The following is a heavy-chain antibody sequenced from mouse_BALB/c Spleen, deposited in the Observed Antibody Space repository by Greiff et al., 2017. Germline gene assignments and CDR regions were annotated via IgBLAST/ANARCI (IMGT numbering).Heavy chain of an antibody. Sequence: VKLQQSGAELVRPGTSVKVSCKASGYAFTNYLIEWVKQRPGQGLEWIGVINPGSGGTNYNEKFKGKATLTADKSSSTAYMQLSSLTSDDSAVYFCARWGNYFFDYWGQGTTLTVSS. CDR2: INPGSGGT. V-gene: IGHV1-54*01. J-gene: IGHJ2*01. CDR3: ARWGNYFFDY. D-gene: IGHD2-1*01. CDR1: GYAFTNYL.